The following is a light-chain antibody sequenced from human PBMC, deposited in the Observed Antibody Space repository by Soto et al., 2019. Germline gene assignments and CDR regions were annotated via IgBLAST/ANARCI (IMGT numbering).Light chain of an antibody. J-gene: IGKJ2*01. CDR1: QSVSSSY. Sequence: EIVLTQSPGTLSLSPGERATLSCRASQSVSSSYLAWYQQKPGQAPRLLIYGASSRATGIPARFSGSGSGTDFSLTLSRLEPEDFAVYYCQQYGSSPRTFGQGTKLEIK. CDR2: GAS. CDR3: QQYGSSPRT. V-gene: IGKV3-20*01.